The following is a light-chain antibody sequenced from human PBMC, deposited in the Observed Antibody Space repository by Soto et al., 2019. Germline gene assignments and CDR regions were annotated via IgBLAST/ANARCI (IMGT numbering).Light chain of an antibody. CDR1: SSDVGGYEY. V-gene: IGLV2-8*01. J-gene: IGLJ2*01. Sequence: QSALTQPPSASGSPGQSVTISCTGSSSDVGGYEYVSWYQQHPGKAPKLIIYEVIKRPSGVPDRFSGSKSGNTASLTVSGLQAEDEADYYCSAYRRGIIVFGGGTKLTVL. CDR3: SAYRRGIIV. CDR2: EVI.